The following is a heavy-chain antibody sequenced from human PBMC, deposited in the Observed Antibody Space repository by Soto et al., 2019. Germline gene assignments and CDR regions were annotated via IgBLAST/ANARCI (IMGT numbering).Heavy chain of an antibody. CDR1: GFTLVTFR. Sequence: EVQLVESGGGLVKPGGPLRLPWAASGFTLVTFRWTWVPKPQGKGLEGVSPISSSSSYIYYADSVKGQFTISRDNAKNSLYLQMNSLRAEDTAVYYCARDLPNMPGEALWGQGTLVTVSS. J-gene: IGHJ4*02. CDR3: ARDLPNMPGEAL. V-gene: IGHV3-21*01. CDR2: ISSSSSYI. D-gene: IGHD3-16*01.